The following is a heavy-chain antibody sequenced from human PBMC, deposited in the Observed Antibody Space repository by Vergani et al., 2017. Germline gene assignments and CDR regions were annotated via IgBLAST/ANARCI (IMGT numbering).Heavy chain of an antibody. CDR1: GFTVSSNY. CDR3: TGGYPSPYSSAHY. Sequence: EVQLVESGGGLVQPGGSLRVSCAASGFTVSSNYMSWVRQAPGKGLEWVSLIYSGGSTDYADSVKGRFTISRDNSKNTLYLQMNSLRADDTAVYYCTGGYPSPYSSAHYWGQGTLVTVSS. J-gene: IGHJ4*02. CDR2: IYSGGST. V-gene: IGHV3-66*02. D-gene: IGHD6-19*01.